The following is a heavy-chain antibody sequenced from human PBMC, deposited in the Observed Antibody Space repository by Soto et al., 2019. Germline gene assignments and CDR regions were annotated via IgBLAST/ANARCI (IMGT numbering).Heavy chain of an antibody. D-gene: IGHD6-13*01. CDR3: ARDRAAGGY. CDR1: GFSFSNYE. J-gene: IGHJ4*02. CDR2: ISSGGDTI. V-gene: IGHV3-48*03. Sequence: GGSLRLSCAASGFSFSNYEMNWVRQAPGKGLEWVAYISSGGDTIHYADSVRGRFTVSRDNARNSLSLQMNTLRVEDTALYYCARDRAAGGYWGQGTLVTVSS.